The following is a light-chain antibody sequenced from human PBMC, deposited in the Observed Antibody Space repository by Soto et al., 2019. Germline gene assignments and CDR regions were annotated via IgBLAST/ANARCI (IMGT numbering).Light chain of an antibody. CDR1: QSVSSGN. CDR2: GAS. J-gene: IGKJ5*01. Sequence: TRACRASQSVSSGNWAWYQQKPGQAPRLLIYGASSRATRIPDRVSGSGSETDFTRSVVTLDPVDLSAYYWHQYRSSFTFGQGTRLEI. V-gene: IGKV3-20*01. CDR3: HQYRSSFT.